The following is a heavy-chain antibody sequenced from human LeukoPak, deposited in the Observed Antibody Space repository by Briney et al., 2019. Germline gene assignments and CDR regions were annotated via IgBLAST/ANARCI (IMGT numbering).Heavy chain of an antibody. CDR3: ARRTVAGPGAVY. D-gene: IGHD6-19*01. CDR1: GGSFSGYY. Sequence: PSETLSLTCAVYGGSFSGYYWSWIRQPPGKGLEWIGEINHSGSTNYNPSLKSRVTISVDTSKNQFSLKLSSVTAADTAVYYCARRTVAGPGAVYWGQGTLVIASS. V-gene: IGHV4-34*01. CDR2: INHSGST. J-gene: IGHJ4*02.